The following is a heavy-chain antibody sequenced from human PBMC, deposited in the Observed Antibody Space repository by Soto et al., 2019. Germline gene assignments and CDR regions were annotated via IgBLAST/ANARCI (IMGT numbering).Heavy chain of an antibody. CDR3: ARDRDSNAWYTPFDP. J-gene: IGHJ5*02. Sequence: QVLLVQSGAEVEKPGSSVKLSCKASGGIFSSYAINWVRQASGQGLEWMGGIIPMFGTPNYAQKFQGRVTITADASTSIAFMELRGLRSEDTAVYHCARDRDSNAWYTPFDPWGQGTLVTVSS. D-gene: IGHD6-13*01. CDR1: GGIFSSYA. V-gene: IGHV1-69*01. CDR2: IIPMFGTP.